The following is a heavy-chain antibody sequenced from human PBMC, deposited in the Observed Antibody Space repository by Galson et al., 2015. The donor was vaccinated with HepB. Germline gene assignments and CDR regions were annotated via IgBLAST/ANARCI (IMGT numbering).Heavy chain of an antibody. Sequence: SLRLSCAASGFTFSGSAIHWVRQASGKGPEWVGRIRSKTTNYATSYVPSLKGRFTISRDDSKNMAYLHIKSLKTEDTAVYYCAKGRQWLVQATVTPYDFWGQGTQVTVSS. D-gene: IGHD6-19*01. CDR1: GFTFSGSA. CDR2: IRSKTTNYAT. V-gene: IGHV3-73*01. CDR3: AKGRQWLVQATVTPYDF. J-gene: IGHJ4*02.